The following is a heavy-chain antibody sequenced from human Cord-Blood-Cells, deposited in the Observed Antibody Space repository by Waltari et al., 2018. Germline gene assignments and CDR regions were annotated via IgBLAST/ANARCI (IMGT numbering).Heavy chain of an antibody. V-gene: IGHV3-30*18. CDR1: GFTFSSYG. CDR3: AKSKGGQLGILGY. CDR2: ISYDGSNK. J-gene: IGHJ4*02. D-gene: IGHD7-27*01. Sequence: QVQLVESGGGVVQPGRSLRLSCAASGFTFSSYGMHWVRPAPGKGLEWVAVISYDGSNKYYADSVKGRFTISRDNSKNTLYLQMNSLRAEDTAVYYCAKSKGGQLGILGYWGQGTLVTVSS.